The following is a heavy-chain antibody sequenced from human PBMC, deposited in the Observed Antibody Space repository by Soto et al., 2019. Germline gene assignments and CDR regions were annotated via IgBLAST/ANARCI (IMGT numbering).Heavy chain of an antibody. D-gene: IGHD3-22*01. CDR2: ISSSSSTI. CDR1: GFTFSSYS. Sequence: GGSLRLSCAASGFTFSSYSMNWVRQAPGKGLEWVSYISSSSSTIYYADSVKGRFTISRDNAKNSLYLQMNSLRDEDTAVYYCARDLRNEDYYDSSGRTHSTDYSGQGTLVTVYS. J-gene: IGHJ4*02. CDR3: ARDLRNEDYYDSSGRTHSTDY. V-gene: IGHV3-48*02.